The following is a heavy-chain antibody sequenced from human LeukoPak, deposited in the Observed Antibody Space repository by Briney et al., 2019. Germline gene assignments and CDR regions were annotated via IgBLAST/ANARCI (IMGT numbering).Heavy chain of an antibody. CDR3: ARDAGPTMIVVVPYFDY. D-gene: IGHD3-22*01. CDR1: GFTFSSYG. J-gene: IGHJ4*02. Sequence: GGSLRLSCAASGFTFSSYGMHWVRQAPGKGLEWVAVIWYDGSNKYYADSVKGRFTISRDNSKNTLYLQMNSLRAEDTAVYYCARDAGPTMIVVVPYFDYWGQGTLVTVSS. V-gene: IGHV3-33*01. CDR2: IWYDGSNK.